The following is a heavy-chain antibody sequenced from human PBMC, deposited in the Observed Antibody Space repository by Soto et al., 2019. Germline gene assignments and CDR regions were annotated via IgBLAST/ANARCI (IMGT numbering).Heavy chain of an antibody. CDR1: GDSVNSDNYY. D-gene: IGHD6-19*01. V-gene: IGHV4-39*01. Sequence: SETLSLTCDVFGDSVNSDNYYWTWIRQPPGKDLEWIGNIYFSGSTYYNPSLNSRVTLSIDTSKNRFSLKLTSVTAADTAMYYCARHRAVAGLDYWGQGTLVTVSS. CDR3: ARHRAVAGLDY. CDR2: IYFSGST. J-gene: IGHJ4*02.